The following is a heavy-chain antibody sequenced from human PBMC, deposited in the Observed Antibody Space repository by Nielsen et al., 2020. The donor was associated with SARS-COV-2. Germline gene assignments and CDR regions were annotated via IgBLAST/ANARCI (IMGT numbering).Heavy chain of an antibody. CDR3: ASTAMVGGFDY. V-gene: IGHV1-46*01. CDR2: INPSGDIT. J-gene: IGHJ4*02. D-gene: IGHD5-18*01. CDR1: GYTFTSYY. Sequence: ASVKVFCKASGYTFTSYYMHWVRQAPGQGLEWMGIINPSGDITNYAQKFQGRVTMTRDTSTSTVYMELSSLRSEDTAVYYCASTAMVGGFDYWGQGTLVTVSS.